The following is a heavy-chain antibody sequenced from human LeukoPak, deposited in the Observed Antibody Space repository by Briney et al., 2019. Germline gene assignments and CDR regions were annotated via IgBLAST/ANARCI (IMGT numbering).Heavy chain of an antibody. CDR1: GGSISSYY. V-gene: IGHV4-59*01. Sequence: SETLSLTCTVSGGSISSYYWSWIRQPPGKGLEGIGSIYYSGSTNYNPSLKSRVTISVDTSKNQFSLKLSSVTAADTAVYYCARHRSDCSGGSCYSGAYYYYMDVWGKGTTVTVSS. CDR2: IYYSGST. J-gene: IGHJ6*03. D-gene: IGHD2-15*01. CDR3: ARHRSDCSGGSCYSGAYYYYMDV.